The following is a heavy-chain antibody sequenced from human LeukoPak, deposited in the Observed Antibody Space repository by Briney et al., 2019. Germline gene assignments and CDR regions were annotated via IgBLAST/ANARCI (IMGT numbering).Heavy chain of an antibody. J-gene: IGHJ4*02. V-gene: IGHV4-4*07. CDR1: GDSMSSYY. Sequence: SETLSLTCTVSGDSMSSYYWSWIRQPAGKGLEWIGRIYTSGSTNYNPSLKSRVTMSVDTSKNQFSLKLSSVTAADTAVYYCARDKYYYGSGSYLFDYWGQGTLVTVSS. D-gene: IGHD3-10*01. CDR2: IYTSGST. CDR3: ARDKYYYGSGSYLFDY.